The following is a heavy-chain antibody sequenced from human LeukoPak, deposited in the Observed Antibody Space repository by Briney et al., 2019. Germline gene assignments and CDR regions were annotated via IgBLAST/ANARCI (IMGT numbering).Heavy chain of an antibody. CDR1: GGSISSNY. CDR3: AKHLTNAYYDMIWFDP. CDR2: VYYSGST. J-gene: IGHJ5*02. V-gene: IGHV4-59*01. D-gene: IGHD3-16*01. Sequence: SEPLSLTCTVSGGSISSNYWSWIRQPPGKVPEWIGYVYYSGSTNYNPSLKSRVTISVDTSQNQFSLKLSSVTAADTAVYYCAKHLTNAYYDMIWFDPWGQGTLVTVSS.